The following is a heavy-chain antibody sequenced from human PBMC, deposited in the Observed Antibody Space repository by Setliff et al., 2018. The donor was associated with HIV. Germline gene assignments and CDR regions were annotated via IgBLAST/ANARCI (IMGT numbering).Heavy chain of an antibody. Sequence: PSETLSLTCGVYGESLSGYSWNWIRQPPGRGLEWIGEINPGGSTNYNPSLKSRVTISVDTSKNQFSLKLSSVTAADTALYYCARGVAWSGLVYYYYYMDVWGKGTTVTVSS. V-gene: IGHV4-34*01. J-gene: IGHJ6*03. CDR1: GESLSGYS. D-gene: IGHD3-3*01. CDR3: ARGVAWSGLVYYYYYMDV. CDR2: INPGGST.